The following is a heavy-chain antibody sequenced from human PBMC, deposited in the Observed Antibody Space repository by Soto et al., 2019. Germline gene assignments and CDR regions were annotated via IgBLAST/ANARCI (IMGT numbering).Heavy chain of an antibody. CDR1: GYTFTSYY. Sequence: QVQLVQSGAEVQKPGASVKVSCKASGYTFTSYYIHWVRQAPGQGLEWMGRFNPSGGGTSYAQKFQGRVTMTRDTSTSTVYMELSSLRAEDTAVYYCARAASYYFDSWGQGTLVTVSS. CDR2: FNPSGGGT. CDR3: ARAASYYFDS. J-gene: IGHJ4*02. V-gene: IGHV1-46*01. D-gene: IGHD2-15*01.